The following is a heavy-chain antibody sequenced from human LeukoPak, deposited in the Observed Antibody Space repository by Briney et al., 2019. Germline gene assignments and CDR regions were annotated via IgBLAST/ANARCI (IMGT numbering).Heavy chain of an antibody. CDR2: IKQDGSKK. J-gene: IGHJ1*01. V-gene: IGHV3-7*04. CDR3: ARDPYTNSWPEYLQH. Sequence: PGGSLRLSCAPSGFTFSNYWMSWVRQAPGKGLEWVTNIKQDGSKKYYVDSVKGRFTISRDNAKNSLYLQMNSLRAEDTAVYHCARDPYTNSWPEYLQHWGEGTLVTVSS. CDR1: GFTFSNYW. D-gene: IGHD6-13*01.